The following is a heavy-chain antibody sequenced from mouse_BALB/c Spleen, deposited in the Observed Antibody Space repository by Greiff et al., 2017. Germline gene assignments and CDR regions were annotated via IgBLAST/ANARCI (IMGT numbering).Heavy chain of an antibody. Sequence: DVMLVESGGGLVKPGGSLKLSCAASGFTFSSYAMSWVRQTPEKRLEWVASISSGGSTYYPDSVKGRFTISRDNARNILYLQMSSLRSEDTAMYYCARGRRPYYFDYWGQGTTLTVSS. CDR1: GFTFSSYA. V-gene: IGHV5-6-5*01. CDR3: ARGRRPYYFDY. D-gene: IGHD3-2*02. J-gene: IGHJ2*01. CDR2: ISSGGST.